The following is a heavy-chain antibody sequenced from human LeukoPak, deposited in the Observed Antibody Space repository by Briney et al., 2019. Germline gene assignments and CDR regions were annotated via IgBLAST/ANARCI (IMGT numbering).Heavy chain of an antibody. CDR1: GFTFSSYA. V-gene: IGHV3-23*01. J-gene: IGHJ2*01. CDR3: AKEGGTTGTTLAFFDL. D-gene: IGHD1-7*01. Sequence: GGSLRLSCAASGFTFSSYAMSWVRQAPGKGLEWVSAISGSGGSTYYADSVKGRFTLSRDNSKNALYLQINSLRAEDAAIYYCAKEGGTTGTTLAFFDLWGRGTLVTVSS. CDR2: ISGSGGST.